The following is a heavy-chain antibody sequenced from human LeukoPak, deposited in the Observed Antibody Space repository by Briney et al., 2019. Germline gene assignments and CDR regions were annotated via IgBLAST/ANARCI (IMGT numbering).Heavy chain of an antibody. V-gene: IGHV4-34*01. CDR2: INHSGST. D-gene: IGHD3-22*01. Sequence: PSETLSLTCAVYGGSFSGYYWSWIRQPPGKGLEWIGEINHSGSTNYIPSLKSRVTISVDTSKNQFSLKLSSVTAADTAVYYCAKDLMEYYDSSGSEWGQGTLVIVSS. CDR3: AKDLMEYYDSSGSE. J-gene: IGHJ4*02. CDR1: GGSFSGYY.